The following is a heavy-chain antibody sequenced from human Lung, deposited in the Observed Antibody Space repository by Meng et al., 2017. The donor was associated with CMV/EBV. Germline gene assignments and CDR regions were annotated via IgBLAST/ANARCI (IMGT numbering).Heavy chain of an antibody. CDR1: GFTFSSYA. D-gene: IGHD3-22*01. J-gene: IGHJ6*02. CDR3: AKRGDSSGTYAMDV. Sequence: GESLKISCAASGFTFSSYAMHWVRQAPGKGLEWVANIRFDGTNKYHADSVKGRFTISRDNSKNTLYLQMNNLRAEDTAVYYCAKRGDSSGTYAMDVWGQGPTVPFSS. V-gene: IGHV3-30*02. CDR2: IRFDGTNK.